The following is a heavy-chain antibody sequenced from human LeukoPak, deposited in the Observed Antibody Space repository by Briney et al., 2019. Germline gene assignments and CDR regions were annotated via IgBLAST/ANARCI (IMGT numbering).Heavy chain of an antibody. D-gene: IGHD1-26*01. V-gene: IGHV4-59*08. J-gene: IGHJ4*02. CDR1: GGSISGHY. Sequence: PSETLSLTCTVSGGSISGHYWNWLRQPLGKGLEWIGYIYYSGSTNYSPSLKSRVTISVDTSKNQFSLKLSSVTAADTAVYYCARHPGMRFSGSYVDYWGQGTLVTVSS. CDR3: ARHPGMRFSGSYVDY. CDR2: IYYSGST.